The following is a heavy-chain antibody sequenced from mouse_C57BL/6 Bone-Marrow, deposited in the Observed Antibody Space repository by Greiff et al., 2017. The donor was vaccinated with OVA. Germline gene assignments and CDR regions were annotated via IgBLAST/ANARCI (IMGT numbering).Heavy chain of an antibody. J-gene: IGHJ4*01. D-gene: IGHD2-3*01. CDR3: TRSYDGYLYYAMDY. CDR2: IYPGNSDT. Sequence: EVQLQQSGTVLARPGASVKMSCKTSGYTFTSYWMHWVKQRPGQGLEWIGAIYPGNSDTSYNQKFKGKAKLTAVTSASTAYMELSSLTNEDSAVYYCTRSYDGYLYYAMDYWGQGTSVTVSS. V-gene: IGHV1-5*01. CDR1: GYTFTSYW.